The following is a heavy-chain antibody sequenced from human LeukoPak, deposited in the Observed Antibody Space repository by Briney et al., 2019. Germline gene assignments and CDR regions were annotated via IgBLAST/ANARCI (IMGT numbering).Heavy chain of an antibody. V-gene: IGHV5-51*01. CDR3: GMSGDRVPLQDDVYDV. D-gene: IGHD1-26*01. CDR1: GYSFTSYC. CDR2: IYPGDSGP. Sequence: GESLKISCKVSGYSFTSYCIGWVRQMPGKGLEWMGIIYPGDSGPTYSPSFQGQVTISVDKSINTAYLQWSSLQASDTAMYYCGMSGDRVPLQDDVYDVWGQGTMVTVST. J-gene: IGHJ3*01.